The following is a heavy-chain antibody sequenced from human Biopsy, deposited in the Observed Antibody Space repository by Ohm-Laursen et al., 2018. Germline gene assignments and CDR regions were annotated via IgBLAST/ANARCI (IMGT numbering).Heavy chain of an antibody. CDR2: ISGSGVTK. CDR1: GFTFGDYY. Sequence: SLRLSCAASGFTFGDYYMSWIRQAPGKGLEWLSYISGSGVTKMYAGSVKGRFTVSRDNAKNSLYLEMNNLTVEDTAVYYCATDGAGSYNENWGQGTLVRVSS. D-gene: IGHD3-10*01. V-gene: IGHV3-11*01. CDR3: ATDGAGSYNEN. J-gene: IGHJ4*02.